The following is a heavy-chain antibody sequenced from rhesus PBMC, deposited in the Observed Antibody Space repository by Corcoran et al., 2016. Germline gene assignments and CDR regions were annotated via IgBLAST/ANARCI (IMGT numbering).Heavy chain of an antibody. J-gene: IGHJ4*01. CDR2: INGNSGST. Sequence: QVQLQESGPGLVKPSETLSLTCAVSGGSFSSYWWSWIRQPPGKGLEWIGEINGNSGSTNYTPSLKSQVTISKDASKNQFSLKLSSVTAADTAVYYCARYILYSSGWSDFDYWGQGVLVTVSS. V-gene: IGHV4-80*01. CDR1: GGSFSSYW. D-gene: IGHD6S26*01. CDR3: ARYILYSSGWSDFDY.